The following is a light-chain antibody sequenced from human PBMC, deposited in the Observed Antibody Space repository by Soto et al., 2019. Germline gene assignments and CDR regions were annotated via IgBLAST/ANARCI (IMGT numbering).Light chain of an antibody. CDR2: LGS. V-gene: IGKV2-28*01. CDR3: MQALQTPLT. J-gene: IGKJ4*01. Sequence: DLVMTQSPLSLPVTPGEPASISCRSSQSLLHSNGYNYLDWYLQKPGQSPQLLIYLGSNRASGVPDRFSGSGSATDFTLKISRVEAEDVGVYCCMQALQTPLTFGGGTKVEIK. CDR1: QSLLHSNGYNY.